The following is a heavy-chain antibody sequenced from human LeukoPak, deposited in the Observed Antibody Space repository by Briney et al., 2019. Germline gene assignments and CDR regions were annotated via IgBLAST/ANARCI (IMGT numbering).Heavy chain of an antibody. CDR1: GGSLSSYY. J-gene: IGHJ4*02. Sequence: SETLSLTCTVSGGSLSSYYWSWIRQPPGKGLEWIGYIYYSGSAKYNPSLKSRVTISVDTSKNQFSLRLSSVTAADTAIYYCARDGHRPVAGYFDYWGQGTLVTVSS. V-gene: IGHV4-59*01. CDR3: ARDGHRPVAGYFDY. D-gene: IGHD6-13*01. CDR2: IYYSGSA.